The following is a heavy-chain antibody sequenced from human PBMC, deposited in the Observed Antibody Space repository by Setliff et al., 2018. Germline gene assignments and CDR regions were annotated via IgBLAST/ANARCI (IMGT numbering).Heavy chain of an antibody. CDR1: GGSISSGGYS. CDR2: IYHSGST. D-gene: IGHD3-22*01. Sequence: SETLSLTCAVSGGSISSGGYSWSWIRQPPGKGLEWIGYIYHSGSTYYNPSLKSRVTISVDRSKNQFSLKLSSVTAADTAVYYCARVLSYYYDSSGSSKDHYWGQGTPVTVSS. CDR3: ARVLSYYYDSSGSSKDHY. V-gene: IGHV4-30-2*01. J-gene: IGHJ4*02.